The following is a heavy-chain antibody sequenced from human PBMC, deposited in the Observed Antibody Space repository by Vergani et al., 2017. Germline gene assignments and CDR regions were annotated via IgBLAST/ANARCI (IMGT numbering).Heavy chain of an antibody. CDR3: AGARYCSSTSYKQSGEPDWYFDL. J-gene: IGHJ2*01. CDR1: GGTFSSYA. V-gene: IGHV1-69*01. CDR2: IIPIFGTA. D-gene: IGHD2-2*01. Sequence: QVQLVQSGAEVKKPGSSVKVSCKASGGTFSSYAISWVRQAPGQGLEWMGGIIPIFGTANYAQKFQGRVTITADESTSTAYMALSSLRSEDTAVYYCAGARYCSSTSYKQSGEPDWYFDLWGRGTLVTVSA.